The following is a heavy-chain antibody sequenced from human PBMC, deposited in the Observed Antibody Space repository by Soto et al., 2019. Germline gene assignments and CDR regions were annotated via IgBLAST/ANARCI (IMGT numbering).Heavy chain of an antibody. CDR3: ARQGSIFGVATGWFDP. J-gene: IGHJ5*02. Sequence: QVQLQESGPGLVKPSETLSLTCTVSGGSISSYYWSWIRQPPGKGLEWIGYIYYSGSTNYNPSLTSRVTISVDTSKNQFSLELSSVTAADTAVYYCARQGSIFGVATGWFDPWGQGTLVTVSS. CDR2: IYYSGST. D-gene: IGHD3-3*01. V-gene: IGHV4-59*08. CDR1: GGSISSYY.